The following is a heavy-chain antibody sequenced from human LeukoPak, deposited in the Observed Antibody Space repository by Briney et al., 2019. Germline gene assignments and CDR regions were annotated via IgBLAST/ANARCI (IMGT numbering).Heavy chain of an antibody. V-gene: IGHV4-59*12. D-gene: IGHD5-12*01. CDR3: ARARGGVAIDF. CDR1: GGSISSYY. CDR2: IYYSGST. J-gene: IGHJ4*02. Sequence: SETLSLTCTVSGGSISSYYWSWIRQPPGKGLEWIGYIYYSGSTNYNPSLKSRVTISVDTSKNQFSLKLSSVTAADTAVYYCARARGGVAIDFWGQGTRVTVSA.